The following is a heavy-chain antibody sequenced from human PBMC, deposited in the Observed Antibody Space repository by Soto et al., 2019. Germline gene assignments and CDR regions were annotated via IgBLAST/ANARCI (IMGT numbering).Heavy chain of an antibody. Sequence: GGSLRLSCSASGFTFSSYAMHWVRQAPGKGLEYVSAISSNGGSTYYADSVKGRFTISRDNSKNTLYLQMSSLRAEDTAVYYCVKVGSSMVRGVIGAFDIWGQGTMVTVSS. V-gene: IGHV3-64D*08. CDR2: ISSNGGST. CDR1: GFTFSSYA. D-gene: IGHD3-10*01. J-gene: IGHJ3*02. CDR3: VKVGSSMVRGVIGAFDI.